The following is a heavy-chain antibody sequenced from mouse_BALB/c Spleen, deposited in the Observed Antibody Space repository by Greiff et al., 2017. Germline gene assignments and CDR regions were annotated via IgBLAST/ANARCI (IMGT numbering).Heavy chain of an antibody. D-gene: IGHD2-14*01. CDR2: ISDGGSYT. V-gene: IGHV5-4*02. CDR1: GFTFSDYY. Sequence: EVQLQESGGGLVKPGGSLKLSCAASGFTFSDYYMYWVRQTPEKRLEWVATISDGGSYTYYPDSVKGRFTISRDNAKNNLYLQMSSLKSEDTAMYYCARDRAYYRYDGAYWGQGTLVTVSA. CDR3: ARDRAYYRYDGAY. J-gene: IGHJ3*01.